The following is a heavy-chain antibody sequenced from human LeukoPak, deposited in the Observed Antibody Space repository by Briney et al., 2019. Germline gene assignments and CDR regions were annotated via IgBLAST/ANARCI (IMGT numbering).Heavy chain of an antibody. J-gene: IGHJ4*02. D-gene: IGHD5-24*01. V-gene: IGHV1-2*02. Sequence: ASVKVSCKTSGYTFTDYYMHWVRQAPGQGLEWMGWINPNSGGTNYAQKFQGRVTMTRDTSISTAYMELSRLRSDDTAVYYCAREIVAEMATIHNLDYWGQGTLVTVSS. CDR3: AREIVAEMATIHNLDY. CDR2: INPNSGGT. CDR1: GYTFTDYY.